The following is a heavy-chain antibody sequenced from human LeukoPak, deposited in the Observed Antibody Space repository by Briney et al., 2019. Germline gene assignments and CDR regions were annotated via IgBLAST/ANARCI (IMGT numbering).Heavy chain of an antibody. D-gene: IGHD6-13*01. V-gene: IGHV4-34*01. J-gene: IGHJ4*02. CDR2: INHSGST. CDR1: GGSFSGYY. CDR3: ARGRTELAAAGNIDY. Sequence: KPSETLSHTCAVYGGSFSGYYWSWIRQPPGKGLEWIGEINHSGSTNYNPSLKSRVTISVDTSKNQFSLKLSSVTAADTAVYYCARGRTELAAAGNIDYWGQGTLVTVSS.